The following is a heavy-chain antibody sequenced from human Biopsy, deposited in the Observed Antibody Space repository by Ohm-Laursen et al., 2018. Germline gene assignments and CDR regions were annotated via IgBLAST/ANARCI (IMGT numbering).Heavy chain of an antibody. CDR3: ASVAGPRTDYYYSNMDV. CDR1: DGSFSGYY. V-gene: IGHV4-34*01. D-gene: IGHD2-2*01. CDR2: INPSGGT. Sequence: GTLSLTCAVSDGSFSGYYWSWLRQSPGMGLEWIGEINPSGGTNYNPSLAGRVSISLDTSKIHLALKLSSVTAADTAVYYCASVAGPRTDYYYSNMDVWGRGTTVTVSS. J-gene: IGHJ6*02.